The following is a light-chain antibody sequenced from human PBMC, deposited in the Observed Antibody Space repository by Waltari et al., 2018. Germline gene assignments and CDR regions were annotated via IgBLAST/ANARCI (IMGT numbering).Light chain of an antibody. CDR3: YSATDNYRV. CDR2: KDR. CDR1: VLAKKY. V-gene: IGLV3-27*01. Sequence: SYELTPPSSVSVSPGQTARITCSGGVLAKKYARWFQQKPGQAPVVVIYKDRERPSGIPERFSGSSSGTTVTLTISGAQVEDEGDYYCYSATDNYRVFGGGTKLTVL. J-gene: IGLJ3*02.